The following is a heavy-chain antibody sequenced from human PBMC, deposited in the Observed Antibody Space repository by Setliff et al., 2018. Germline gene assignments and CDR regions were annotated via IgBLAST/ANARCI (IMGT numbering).Heavy chain of an antibody. V-gene: IGHV3-15*01. CDR2: IKSKTDGGTT. J-gene: IGHJ5*02. Sequence: GGSLRLSCAASGFTFSNAWMSWVRQAPGKGLEWVGRIKSKTDGGTTDYAAPVKGRFTISRDDSKNTLYLQMNSLKTEDTAVYFCASSALRAGLYASLFVESFDPWGQGTLVTSPQ. D-gene: IGHD3-16*01. CDR1: GFTFSNAW. CDR3: ASSALRAGLYASLFVESFDP.